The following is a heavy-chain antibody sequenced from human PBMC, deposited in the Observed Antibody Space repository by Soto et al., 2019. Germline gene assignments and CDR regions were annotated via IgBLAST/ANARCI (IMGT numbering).Heavy chain of an antibody. CDR2: VNYTGRT. CDR3: EGHDY. Sequence: QVLLQQWGAGLLKPSETLSLTCAVYGGSFSAYYWSWIRQPPGKGLEWIGEVNYTGRTDYNPSLKSRVTISVDTSKNQFSLKLSSVTAADTAVYYCEGHDYWGQGTLVTVSS. V-gene: IGHV4-34*01. CDR1: GGSFSAYY. J-gene: IGHJ4*02.